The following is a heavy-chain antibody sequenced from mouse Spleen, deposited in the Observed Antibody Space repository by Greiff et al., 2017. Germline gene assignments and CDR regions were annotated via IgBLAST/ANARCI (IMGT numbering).Heavy chain of an antibody. J-gene: IGHJ1*01. Sequence: EVKLVESEGGLVQPGSSMKLSCTASGFTFSDYYMAWVRQVPEKGLEWVANINYDGSSTYYLDSLKSRFIISRDNAKNILYLQMSSLKSEDTATYYCAREYYGSSYDWYFDVWGAGTTVTVSS. V-gene: IGHV5-16*01. CDR2: INYDGSST. D-gene: IGHD1-1*01. CDR3: AREYYGSSYDWYFDV. CDR1: GFTFSDYY.